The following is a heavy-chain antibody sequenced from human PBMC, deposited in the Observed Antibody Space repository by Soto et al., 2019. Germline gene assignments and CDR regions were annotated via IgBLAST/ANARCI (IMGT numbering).Heavy chain of an antibody. Sequence: QLQLHESGQGLVKSSETLSLTCTVSGGSISKSNYFWGWIRQAPGKGLEWIASILYTGTTSYNSSLNRRVAISVETSKNHFSLKLNAVTAAYTAVDYCARLGWVNGVSDYWGQGTLVTVSS. CDR3: ARLGWVNGVSDY. J-gene: IGHJ4*02. CDR2: ILYTGTT. CDR1: GGSISKSNYF. D-gene: IGHD3-16*01. V-gene: IGHV4-39*01.